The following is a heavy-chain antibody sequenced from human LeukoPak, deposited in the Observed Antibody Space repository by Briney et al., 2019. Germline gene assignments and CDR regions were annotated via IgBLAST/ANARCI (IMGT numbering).Heavy chain of an antibody. CDR1: GYSFTSYW. CDR3: ASSNWGSGYYYYGMDV. D-gene: IGHD7-27*01. Sequence: GESLKISCKGSGYSFTSYWIGWVRRMPGKGLEWMGIIYPGDSDTRYSPSFQGQVTISADKSISTAYLQWSSLKASDTAMYYCASSNWGSGYYYYGMDVWGQGTTVTVSS. CDR2: IYPGDSDT. J-gene: IGHJ6*02. V-gene: IGHV5-51*01.